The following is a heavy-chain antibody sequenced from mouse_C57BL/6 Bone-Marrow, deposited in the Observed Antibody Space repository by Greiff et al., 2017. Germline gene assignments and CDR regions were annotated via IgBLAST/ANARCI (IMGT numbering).Heavy chain of an antibody. D-gene: IGHD1-1*02. J-gene: IGHJ4*01. Sequence: QVQLQQSGAELVKPGASVKLSCKASGYTFTSYWMHWVKQRPGQGLEWIGMIHPNSGSTNYNEKFKSKATLTVDKSSSTAYMQLSSLTSEDSEVYYGARGPRGGERYYYAMGDWGKGTSVTVSS. CDR2: IHPNSGST. V-gene: IGHV1-64*01. CDR1: GYTFTSYW. CDR3: ARGPRGGERYYYAMGD.